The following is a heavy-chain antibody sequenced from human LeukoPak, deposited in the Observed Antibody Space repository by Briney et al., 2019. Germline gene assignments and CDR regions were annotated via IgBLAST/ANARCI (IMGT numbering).Heavy chain of an antibody. Sequence: PGGSLRLSCAASGFPFSSYAMTWVRQAPGKGLEWVSAIGATGGDLYYADSVKGRFTISIDNSKNTLYLQIHSLRAEDTAIYYCAKYLAAGKFYFDYWGQGTLVTVSS. CDR1: GFPFSSYA. V-gene: IGHV3-23*01. CDR3: AKYLAAGKFYFDY. D-gene: IGHD6-13*01. CDR2: IGATGGDL. J-gene: IGHJ4*02.